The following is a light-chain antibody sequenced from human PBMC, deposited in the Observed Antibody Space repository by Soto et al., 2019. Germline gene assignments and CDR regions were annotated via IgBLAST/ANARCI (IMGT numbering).Light chain of an antibody. CDR1: QSVSSN. CDR2: DAS. J-gene: IGKJ1*01. Sequence: EIVLTQSPSTLSFSPGERATLSCRASQSVSSNLAWYQHKPGQAPRLLIYDASNRATGIPARFSGSGSGTDFTLTISSLEPEDFAVYYCQQRSNWPPWTFGQGTKVDIK. V-gene: IGKV3-11*01. CDR3: QQRSNWPPWT.